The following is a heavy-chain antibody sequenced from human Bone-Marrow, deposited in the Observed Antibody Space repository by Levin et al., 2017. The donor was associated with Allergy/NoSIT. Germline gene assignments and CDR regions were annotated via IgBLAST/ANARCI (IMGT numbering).Heavy chain of an antibody. CDR2: IKRDGTEK. V-gene: IGHV3-7*04. J-gene: IGHJ3*01. D-gene: IGHD6-19*01. Sequence: QAGGSLRLSCAASGFTFNRYWMTWVRQAPGKGLQWVANIKRDGTEKNYLPSVKGRFTISRDNVDNSLHLQMNSLTVADTAVYFCARDRSSDWGQEAFDLWGQGTVVTVSS. CDR1: GFTFNRYW. CDR3: ARDRSSDWGQEAFDL.